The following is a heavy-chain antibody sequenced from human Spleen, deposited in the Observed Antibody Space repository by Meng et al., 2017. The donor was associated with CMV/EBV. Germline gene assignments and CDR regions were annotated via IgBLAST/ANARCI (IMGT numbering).Heavy chain of an antibody. CDR2: IHPHRGDT. Sequence: ASVKVSCKASGYTFTAHYFHWVRQAPGQGLEWMGWIHPHRGDTNYAQQFQGRVTMTRDTSISTAYMELSRLRSDDTAVYYCATWLVPDYWGQGTLVTVSS. CDR1: GYTFTAHY. J-gene: IGHJ4*02. D-gene: IGHD6-6*01. CDR3: ATWLVPDY. V-gene: IGHV1-2*02.